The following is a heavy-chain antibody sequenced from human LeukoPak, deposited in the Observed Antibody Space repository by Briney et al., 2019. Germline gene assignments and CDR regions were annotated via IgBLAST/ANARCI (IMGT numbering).Heavy chain of an antibody. CDR2: IIPIFGTA. V-gene: IGHV1-69*05. D-gene: IGHD7-27*01. J-gene: IGHJ4*02. CDR1: GGTFSSYA. CDR3: ARDRNWEHQGAFDY. Sequence: GASVKVSCKASGGTFSSYAISWVRQAPGQGLEWMGWIIPIFGTANYAQKFQGRVTITTDESTSTAYMELSSLRSEDTAVYYCARDRNWEHQGAFDYWGQGTLVTVSS.